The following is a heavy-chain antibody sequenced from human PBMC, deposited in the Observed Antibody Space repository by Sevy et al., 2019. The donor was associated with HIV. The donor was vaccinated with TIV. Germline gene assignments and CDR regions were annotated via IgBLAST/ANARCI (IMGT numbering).Heavy chain of an antibody. Sequence: GGSLRLSCTASGFTFGDYAMSWFRQAPGKGLEWVAFIRRNSYEPYGGTTEYAASVKGRFTISRDDSKSIAYLQTNSLKTEDTAFYYCTRALATVVTPEYYFDYWGQGTLVTVSS. CDR1: GFTFGDYA. V-gene: IGHV3-49*03. CDR2: IRRNSYEPYGGTT. CDR3: TRALATVVTPEYYFDY. D-gene: IGHD4-17*01. J-gene: IGHJ4*02.